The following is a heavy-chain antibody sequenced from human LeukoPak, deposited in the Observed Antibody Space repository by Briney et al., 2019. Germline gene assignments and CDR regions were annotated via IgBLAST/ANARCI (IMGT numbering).Heavy chain of an antibody. CDR2: MNPNSGNT. Sequence: ASVTVSCKASGYTFTSYDINWVRQATGQGLEWMGWMNPNSGNTGYAQKFQGRVTMTRNTSISTAYMELSSLRSEDTAVYYCARGSYNWNDQNWFDPWGQGTLVTVSS. J-gene: IGHJ5*02. CDR1: GYTFTSYD. CDR3: ARGSYNWNDQNWFDP. D-gene: IGHD1-20*01. V-gene: IGHV1-8*01.